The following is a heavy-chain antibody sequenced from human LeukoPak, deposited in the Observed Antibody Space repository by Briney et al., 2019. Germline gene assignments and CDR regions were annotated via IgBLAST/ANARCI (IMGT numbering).Heavy chain of an antibody. J-gene: IGHJ4*02. D-gene: IGHD3-22*01. CDR1: GGSFSGYC. CDR3: ARGGARRVYDSSGTLDY. V-gene: IGHV4-34*01. Sequence: PSETLSLTCAVYGGSFSGYCWSWIRQPPGKGLEWIGEINHSGSTNYNPSLKSRVTISVDTSKNQFSLKLSSVTAADTAVYYCARGGARRVYDSSGTLDYWGQGTLVTVSS. CDR2: INHSGST.